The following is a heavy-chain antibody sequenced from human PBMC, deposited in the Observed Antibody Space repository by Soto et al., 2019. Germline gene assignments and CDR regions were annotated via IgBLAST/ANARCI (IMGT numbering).Heavy chain of an antibody. CDR1: GYSVSDYF. Sequence: QVQLVQSGAEVKKSGASVKVSCKASGYSVSDYFIQWVRQAPGQGLEWVAWINPKSAATNYAKKFQGRVSLTWDTSFSTAYMELTRLRPDDTAVYYCASIKRGLDYYNGMDVWGQGTTVIVSS. V-gene: IGHV1-2*02. CDR2: INPKSAAT. J-gene: IGHJ6*02. CDR3: ASIKRGLDYYNGMDV. D-gene: IGHD3-10*01.